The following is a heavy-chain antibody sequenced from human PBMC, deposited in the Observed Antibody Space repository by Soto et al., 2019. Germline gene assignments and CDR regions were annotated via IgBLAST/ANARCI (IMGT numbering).Heavy chain of an antibody. CDR2: SSASGGST. J-gene: IGHJ4*02. CDR1: GFTFSSSA. Sequence: GGSLRLSCTASGFTFSSSAMSWVRQDPGKGLEWVSISSASGGSTYHADSVKGRFSISRDNSKNTLYLQMTSLRTEDTAVYYCAKDGQWLDVHFDYCGPGALLTVSS. CDR3: AKDGQWLDVHFDY. V-gene: IGHV3-23*01. D-gene: IGHD6-19*01.